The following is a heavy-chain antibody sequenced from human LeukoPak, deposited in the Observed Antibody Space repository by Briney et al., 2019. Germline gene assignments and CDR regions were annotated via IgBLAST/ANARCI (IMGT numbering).Heavy chain of an antibody. CDR3: AAHYVIESKPVGLKY. CDR2: INSDGSST. CDR1: GFTFSSYW. J-gene: IGHJ4*02. D-gene: IGHD3-10*02. V-gene: IGHV3-74*01. Sequence: PGGSLRLSCAASGFTFSSYWMHWVRQAPGKGLVWVSRINSDGSSTSYADSVKGRFTISRDNAKNTLYLQMNSLRAEDTAVYYCAAHYVIESKPVGLKYWSLGTLVTVSS.